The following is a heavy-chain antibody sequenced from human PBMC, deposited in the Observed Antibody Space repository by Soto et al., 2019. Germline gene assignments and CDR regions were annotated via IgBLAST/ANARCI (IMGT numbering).Heavy chain of an antibody. CDR3: THCRGESCHGGYFGMDV. J-gene: IGHJ6*02. V-gene: IGHV3-74*01. CDR2: INSDGTTT. CDR1: GFTFRGYW. Sequence: GGSLRLSCGGSGFTFRGYWMHWVRQSPGKGLVWVSRINSDGTTTAYADSVKGRFTISRDNSKNTLFLQMTSLRADDTAVYYCTHCRGESCHGGYFGMDVWGQGTTVTVSS. D-gene: IGHD2-15*01.